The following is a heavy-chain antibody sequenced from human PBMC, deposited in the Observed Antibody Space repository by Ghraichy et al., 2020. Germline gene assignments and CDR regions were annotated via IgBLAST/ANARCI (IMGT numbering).Heavy chain of an antibody. CDR1: GASIDNDGYY. V-gene: IGHV4-31*03. Sequence: SETLSLTCTVSGASIDNDGYYWSWIRQHPGKGLEWIGYIYYSGSTYYNPSLKSRLTMSVDTSKNQFSLKLSSVTAADTAVYYCARVRSIQHWGQGTLVTVSS. J-gene: IGHJ1*01. CDR3: ARVRSIQH. D-gene: IGHD2-2*01. CDR2: IYYSGST.